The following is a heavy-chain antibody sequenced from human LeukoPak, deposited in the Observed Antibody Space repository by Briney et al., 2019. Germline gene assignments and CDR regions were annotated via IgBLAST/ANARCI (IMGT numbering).Heavy chain of an antibody. V-gene: IGHV4-34*01. CDR3: ARGPPYYDFWSGYYTGDNWFDP. Sequence: PSETLSLTCAVYGGSFSGYYWSWIRQPPGKGLEWIGEINHSGSTNYNPSLKSRVTISVDTSKNQFSLKLSSVTAADTAVYYCARGPPYYDFWSGYYTGDNWFDPWGQGTLVTVSS. CDR1: GGSFSGYY. CDR2: INHSGST. D-gene: IGHD3-3*01. J-gene: IGHJ5*02.